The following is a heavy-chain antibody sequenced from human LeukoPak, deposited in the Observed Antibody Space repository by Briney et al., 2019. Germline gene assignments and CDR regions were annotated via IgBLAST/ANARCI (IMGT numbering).Heavy chain of an antibody. D-gene: IGHD6-6*01. CDR3: ARDLSEGRSYYYYYMDV. J-gene: IGHJ6*03. CDR1: GYAFTSCY. V-gene: IGHV1-46*01. CDR2: INPSGGST. Sequence: ASVKVSCKASGYAFTSCYMHWVRQAPGQGLEWMGIINPSGGSTSYAQKFQGRVTMTRDRSTSTVYMELSSLRSEDTAVYYCARDLSEGRSYYYYYMDVWGKGTTVTVSS.